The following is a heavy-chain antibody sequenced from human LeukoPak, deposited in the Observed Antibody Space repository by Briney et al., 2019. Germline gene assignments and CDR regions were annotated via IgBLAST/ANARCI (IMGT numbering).Heavy chain of an antibody. CDR1: GGSISGYF. CDR2: VYSTGQF. V-gene: IGHV4-59*01. Sequence: PSETLSLTCNVSGGSISGYFWSWIRQPPGTGLEWIGYVYSTGQFNYSPSLNRRVTISVDTSKNQLFLRLTSVTAADAAVYYCVRMGATTPGAANPDYWGQGTLVTVSS. CDR3: VRMGATTPGAANPDY. J-gene: IGHJ4*02. D-gene: IGHD1-1*01.